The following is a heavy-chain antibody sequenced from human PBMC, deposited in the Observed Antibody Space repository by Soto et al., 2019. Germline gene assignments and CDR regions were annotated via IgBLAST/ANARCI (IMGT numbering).Heavy chain of an antibody. V-gene: IGHV3-49*03. J-gene: IGHJ4*02. CDR3: TRVRYFDWFYAYYFDY. Sequence: QPGGSLRLSCTASGFTFGDYAMSWFRQAPGKGLEWVGFIRSKAYGGTTEYAASVKGRFTISRDDSKSIAYLQMNSLKTEDTAVYYCTRVRYFDWFYAYYFDYWGQGTLVTVS. CDR1: GFTFGDYA. D-gene: IGHD3-9*01. CDR2: IRSKAYGGTT.